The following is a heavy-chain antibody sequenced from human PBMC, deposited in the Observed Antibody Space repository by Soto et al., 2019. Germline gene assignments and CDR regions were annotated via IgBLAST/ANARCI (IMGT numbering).Heavy chain of an antibody. Sequence: GGSLRLSCAASGFSFSGFWMHWVRQAPGKGLVWVSRITEDGSTTTYADSVKGRFTISRDNAKNTVYLQMNSLRAEDTAVYYCATLNSFGSDYWGQGTVVTVSS. J-gene: IGHJ4*02. CDR3: ATLNSFGSDY. CDR1: GFSFSGFW. V-gene: IGHV3-74*01. CDR2: ITEDGSTT. D-gene: IGHD3-10*01.